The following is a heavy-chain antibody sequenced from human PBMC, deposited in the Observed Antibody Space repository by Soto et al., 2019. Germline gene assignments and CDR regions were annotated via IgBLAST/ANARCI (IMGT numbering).Heavy chain of an antibody. Sequence: LRLSCAASGFTFSIFAMSWVRQSPGKGLEWVSTISGSGGSTYYADAVKGRFTISRDNSMGTLYLQMKSLRVEDTAIYYCAKEVSLGSTVDLGYWGQGALVTVSS. CDR2: ISGSGGST. V-gene: IGHV3-23*01. CDR1: GFTFSIFA. J-gene: IGHJ4*02. CDR3: AKEVSLGSTVDLGY. D-gene: IGHD7-27*01.